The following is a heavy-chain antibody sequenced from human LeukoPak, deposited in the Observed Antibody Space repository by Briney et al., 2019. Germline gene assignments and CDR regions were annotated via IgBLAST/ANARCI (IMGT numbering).Heavy chain of an antibody. Sequence: GESLRLSCAASGFTFSSYNMNWVRQAPGKGLEWVSYISGSGSAIYYADSVKGRFTISRDNAKNSLYLQMNSLRAEDTAVYYCARALPSTSAFDYWGQGTLVTVSS. CDR3: ARALPSTSAFDY. CDR1: GFTFSSYN. CDR2: ISGSGSAI. V-gene: IGHV3-48*01. J-gene: IGHJ4*02. D-gene: IGHD2-2*01.